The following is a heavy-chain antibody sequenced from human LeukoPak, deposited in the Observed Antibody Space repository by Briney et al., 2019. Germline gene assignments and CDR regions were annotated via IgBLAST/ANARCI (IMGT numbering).Heavy chain of an antibody. CDR1: GFTFRTLA. D-gene: IGHD1/OR15-1a*01. J-gene: IGHJ4*02. CDR3: AKGQYASGWNSGNY. V-gene: IGHV3-23*01. CDR2: ISDNGRST. Sequence: AGGSLRLSCAASGFTFRTLAMNWVRQAPGKGLEWVSTISDNGRSTHYADSVKGRFTISRDNSKNTLDLQMNSLRAEDTAVYYCAKGQYASGWNSGNYWGQGTLVTVSS.